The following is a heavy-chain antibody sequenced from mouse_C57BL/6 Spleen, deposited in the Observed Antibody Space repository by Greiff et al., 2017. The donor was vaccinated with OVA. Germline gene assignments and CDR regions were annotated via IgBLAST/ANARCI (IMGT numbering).Heavy chain of an antibody. J-gene: IGHJ3*01. CDR1: GFTFSDYG. D-gene: IGHD2-3*01. V-gene: IGHV5-17*01. CDR2: FSSGSSTI. Sequence: EVKVVESGGGLVKPGGSLKLSCAASGFTFSDYGMHWVRQAPEKGLEWVAYFSSGSSTIYYADTVKGRFTISRDTAKNTLFLQMTSLRSEDTAMYYCVGGYYFAWFAYWGQGTLVTVSA. CDR3: VGGYYFAWFAY.